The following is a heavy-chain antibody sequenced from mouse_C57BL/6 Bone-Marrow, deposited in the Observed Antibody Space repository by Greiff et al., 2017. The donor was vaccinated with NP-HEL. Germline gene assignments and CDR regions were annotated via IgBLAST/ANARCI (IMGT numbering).Heavy chain of an antibody. CDR3: ARRGLTGTWFAD. D-gene: IGHD4-1*01. CDR1: GYAFTNYL. CDR2: INPGSGGT. V-gene: IGHV1-54*01. J-gene: IGHJ3*01. Sequence: VQLQQSGAELVRPGTSVKVSCKASGYAFTNYLIEWVKQRPGQGLEWIGVINPGSGGTNYNEKFKGKATLTADKSSSTAYLQLSSLTSEDSAVYFCARRGLTGTWFADWGQGTLVTVAA.